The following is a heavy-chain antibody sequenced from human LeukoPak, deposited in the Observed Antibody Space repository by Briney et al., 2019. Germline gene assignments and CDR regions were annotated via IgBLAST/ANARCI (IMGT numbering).Heavy chain of an antibody. CDR3: AREGGPYRPLDY. J-gene: IGHJ4*02. Sequence: SGTLSLTCGVSGGSITNTNYWTWVRQPPGKGLEWIGEVNLQGSTNYNPSLMGRVAIAVDTSENHIPLQLTSVTAADTAVYYCAREGGPYRPLDYSGQGTLVTVSS. V-gene: IGHV4-4*02. CDR1: GGSITNTNY. CDR2: VNLQGST.